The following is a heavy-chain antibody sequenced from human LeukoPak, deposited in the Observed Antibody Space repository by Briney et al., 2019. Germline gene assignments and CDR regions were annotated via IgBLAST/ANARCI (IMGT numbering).Heavy chain of an antibody. CDR3: ARISSGYYNI. Sequence: PSETLSLTCAVSGGSISSSNWWSWVRRPPGKGLEGMGEFYHSGSTNYNPSLKSRVTISVDKSTNQFSLKLSSVTAADTAVYYCARISSGYYNIWGQGTLVTVPS. D-gene: IGHD3-22*01. CDR2: FYHSGST. CDR1: GGSISSSNW. V-gene: IGHV4-4*02. J-gene: IGHJ4*02.